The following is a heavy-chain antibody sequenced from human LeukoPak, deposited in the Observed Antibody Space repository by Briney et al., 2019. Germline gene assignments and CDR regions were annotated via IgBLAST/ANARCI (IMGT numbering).Heavy chain of an antibody. V-gene: IGHV4-59*01. CDR2: IYYSGST. CDR3: ARARRLGLFDY. CDR1: GGSISSYY. J-gene: IGHJ4*02. Sequence: SETLSLTCTVSGGSISSYYWSWIRQPPGKGLEWIGYIYYSGSTNYNPPLKSRVTISIDTSKNQFSLKLSSVTAADTAVYYCARARRLGLFDYWGQGTLVTVSS. D-gene: IGHD6-19*01.